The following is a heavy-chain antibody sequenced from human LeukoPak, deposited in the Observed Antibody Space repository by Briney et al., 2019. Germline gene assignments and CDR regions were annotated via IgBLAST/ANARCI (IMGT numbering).Heavy chain of an antibody. Sequence: GGSLRLSCAASGFTFSDYYMSWIRQAPGKGLEWVAVISYDGSNKYYADSVKGRFTISRDNSKNTLYLQMNSLRAEDTAVYYCARAALRYFDWLAGMDVWGKGTTVTVSS. D-gene: IGHD3-9*01. J-gene: IGHJ6*04. CDR1: GFTFSDYY. V-gene: IGHV3-30*03. CDR3: ARAALRYFDWLAGMDV. CDR2: ISYDGSNK.